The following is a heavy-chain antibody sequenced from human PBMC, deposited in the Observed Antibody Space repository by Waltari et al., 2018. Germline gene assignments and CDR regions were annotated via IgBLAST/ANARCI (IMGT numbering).Heavy chain of an antibody. CDR3: ARPYYYDSSGYYPDAFDI. D-gene: IGHD3-22*01. Sequence: QVQLQESGPGLVKPSETLSLTCTVSGGSISSYYWSWIRQPPGKGLEWIGYIYYRGSTNYNPSLKSRVTISVDTSKNQFSLKLSSVTAADTAVYYCARPYYYDSSGYYPDAFDIWGQGTMVTVSS. CDR1: GGSISSYY. CDR2: IYYRGST. V-gene: IGHV4-59*08. J-gene: IGHJ3*02.